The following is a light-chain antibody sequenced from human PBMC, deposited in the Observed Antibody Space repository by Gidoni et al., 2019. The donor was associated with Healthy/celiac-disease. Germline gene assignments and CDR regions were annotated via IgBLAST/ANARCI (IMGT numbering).Light chain of an antibody. V-gene: IGLV1-36*01. CDR3: AAWDDSLNGLV. CDR1: SSNIGNNA. CDR2: YED. J-gene: IGLJ3*02. Sequence: QSVLSQPPSVSEAPRQRVTISCSGSSSNIGNNAVNWYQQLTGKAPKLLIYYEDLLPSGVSDRFSGSKSGTSASLAISGLQSEDEADYYCAAWDDSLNGLVFGGGTKLTVL.